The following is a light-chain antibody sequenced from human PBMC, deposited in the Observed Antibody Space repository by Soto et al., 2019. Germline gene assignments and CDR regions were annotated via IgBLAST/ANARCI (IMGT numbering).Light chain of an antibody. CDR2: DAS. CDR1: QSVSSY. Sequence: EIVLTQSPATLSLSPGERATLSCRASQSVSSYLAWYQQKPGQAPRLLIYDASNRATSIPARFSGSGSGTDFTLTTSSLEPEDFAVYYCQQRSNWPLNFGQGTKLEIK. CDR3: QQRSNWPLN. J-gene: IGKJ2*01. V-gene: IGKV3-11*01.